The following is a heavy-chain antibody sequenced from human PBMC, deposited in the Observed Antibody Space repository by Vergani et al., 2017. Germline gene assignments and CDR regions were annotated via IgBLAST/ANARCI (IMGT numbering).Heavy chain of an antibody. CDR1: GYTFTDYY. CDR3: ATDRSDILTGYPKPFGY. CDR2: VDPEDGET. D-gene: IGHD3-9*01. J-gene: IGHJ4*02. Sequence: EVQLVQSGAEVKKPGATVKISCKVSGYTFTDYYMHWVQQAPGKGLEWMGLVDPEDGETIYEEKFQGRVTITADTSTDTAYMELSSLRSEDTAVYYCATDRSDILTGYPKPFGYWGQGTLVTVSS. V-gene: IGHV1-69-2*01.